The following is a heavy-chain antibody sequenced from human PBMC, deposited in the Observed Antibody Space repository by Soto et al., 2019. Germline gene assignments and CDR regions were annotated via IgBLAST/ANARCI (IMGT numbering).Heavy chain of an antibody. D-gene: IGHD2-15*01. CDR1: GDAISSGDYY. J-gene: IGHJ4*02. CDR3: ARVFCSAGGCSRIDY. CDR2: IYYSGTT. V-gene: IGHV4-31*03. Sequence: QVQLQESGPGLVKPSQTLSLTCTVSGDAISSGDYYWSWIRQHPGKGLEWIGYIYYSGTTSYNPSLKSRVTISVDTSKNQFSLKLSSVTAADTAVYYCARVFCSAGGCSRIDYWGQGTLLTVSS.